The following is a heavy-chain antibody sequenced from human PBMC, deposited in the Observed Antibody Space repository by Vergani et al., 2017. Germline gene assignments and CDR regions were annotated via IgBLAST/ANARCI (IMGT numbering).Heavy chain of an antibody. Sequence: EVQLVESGGGSVQSGGSLRLSCVASGCSFNTYWMHWVRQVPGKGLMWVARIVEYGNRTTYGDFETGGFTISRDNAKNTVLLQMNNLRAADAGVYYCVRTEDCAGIACNTHFDSWGQGALVTVSS. V-gene: IGHV3-74*03. D-gene: IGHD1-1*01. CDR1: GCSFNTYW. J-gene: IGHJ5*01. CDR2: IVEYGNRT. CDR3: VRTEDCAGIACNTHFDS.